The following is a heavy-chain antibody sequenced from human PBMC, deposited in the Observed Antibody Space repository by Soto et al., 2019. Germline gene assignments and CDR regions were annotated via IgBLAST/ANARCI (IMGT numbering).Heavy chain of an antibody. Sequence: QVQLVQSGAEVKKPGASVKVSCKASGYTFTSYGFSWVRQAPGQGLEWMGWINAYTGNTNYAPKFQGRVTMTTDTSTSTAHMELWSLISDDPAVYYCARSWVTGKGGMDVWGQGTTVTVSS. CDR2: INAYTGNT. CDR3: ARSWVTGKGGMDV. CDR1: GYTFTSYG. V-gene: IGHV1-18*04. D-gene: IGHD3-16*01. J-gene: IGHJ6*02.